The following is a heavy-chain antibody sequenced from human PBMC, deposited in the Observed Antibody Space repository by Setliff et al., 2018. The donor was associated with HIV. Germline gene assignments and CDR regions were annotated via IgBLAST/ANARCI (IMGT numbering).Heavy chain of an antibody. CDR1: GGSVNTYY. J-gene: IGHJ4*02. D-gene: IGHD6-6*01. CDR3: ARATSSPGSTPD. Sequence: SETLSLTCTVSGGSVNTYYWTWIRQPAGRGLEWIGRIHMTGGTSSNPSLRGRVIMSLDTSKTQSSLKLSSVTAADTAVYYCARATSSPGSTPDWGQGILVTVS. CDR2: IHMTGGT. V-gene: IGHV4-4*07.